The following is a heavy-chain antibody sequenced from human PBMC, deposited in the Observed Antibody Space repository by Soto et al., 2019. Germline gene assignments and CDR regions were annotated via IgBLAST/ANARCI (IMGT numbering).Heavy chain of an antibody. V-gene: IGHV3-23*01. CDR1: GFTFAAYA. J-gene: IGHJ4*02. CDR3: AGGLFLSYWHLLHFTPPDY. CDR2: IRGSGGDT. Sequence: GGSLRLSCSASGFTFAAYAMNWVRQAPGKGLEWVSVIRGSGGDTYCVDSVKGRFTISRDNSKNTLYLQMNSLRAEDTALYYCAGGLFLSYWHLLHFTPPDYWGQGPLVTVSS. D-gene: IGHD1-26*01.